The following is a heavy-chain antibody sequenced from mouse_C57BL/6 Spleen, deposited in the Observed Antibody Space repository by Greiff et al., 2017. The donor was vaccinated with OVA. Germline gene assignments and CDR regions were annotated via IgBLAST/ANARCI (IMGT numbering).Heavy chain of an antibody. Sequence: EVHLVESGGGLVKPGGSLKLSCAASGFTFSSYAMSWVRQTPEKRLEWVATISDGGSYTYYPANVQGRFTISRDNAKNHLYLQMSHLKSEDTAMYYCARGRRVATDYFDYWGQGTTLTVSS. CDR2: ISDGGSYT. V-gene: IGHV5-4*01. D-gene: IGHD1-1*01. J-gene: IGHJ2*01. CDR1: GFTFSSYA. CDR3: ARGRRVATDYFDY.